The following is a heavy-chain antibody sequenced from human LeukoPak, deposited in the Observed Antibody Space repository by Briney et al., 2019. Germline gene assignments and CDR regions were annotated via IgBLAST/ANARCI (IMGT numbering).Heavy chain of an antibody. CDR1: GGSITNYY. CDR2: IYYSGST. J-gene: IGHJ2*01. CDR3: ARPDYGDWYFDL. Sequence: SETLSLTCTVSGGSITNYYWSWVRQPPGKELEWIGYIYYSGSTNYNPSLKSRVTISVDTSKNQFSLKLSSVTAADTAVYYCARPDYGDWYFDLWGRGTLVTVSS. V-gene: IGHV4-59*08. D-gene: IGHD4-17*01.